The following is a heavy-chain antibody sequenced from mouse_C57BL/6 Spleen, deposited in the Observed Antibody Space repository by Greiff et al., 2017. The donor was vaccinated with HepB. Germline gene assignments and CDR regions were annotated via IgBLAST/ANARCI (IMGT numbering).Heavy chain of an antibody. CDR3: TTSSGYRYYAMDY. Sequence: EVQLQQSGAELVRPGASVKLSCTASGFNIKDYYMHWVKQRPEQGLEWIGRIDPEDGDTEYAPKFQGKATMTADTSANTAYLQLSSLTSEDTAVYYGTTSSGYRYYAMDYWGQGTSVTVSS. CDR1: GFNIKDYY. D-gene: IGHD3-2*02. CDR2: IDPEDGDT. V-gene: IGHV14-1*01. J-gene: IGHJ4*01.